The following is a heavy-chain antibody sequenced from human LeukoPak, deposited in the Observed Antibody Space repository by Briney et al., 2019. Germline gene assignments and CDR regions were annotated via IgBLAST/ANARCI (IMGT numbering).Heavy chain of an antibody. CDR1: GGSFSGYY. CDR2: INHSGST. Sequence: SETLSLTCAVYGGSFSGYYWSWIRQPPGKGLEWIGEINHSGSTNYNPSLKSRVTISVDTSKNQFSLKLSSVTAADTAVYYCARNGAPGRITIFGVVIRYYNWFDPWGQGTLVTVSS. D-gene: IGHD3-3*01. CDR3: ARNGAPGRITIFGVVIRYYNWFDP. V-gene: IGHV4-34*01. J-gene: IGHJ5*02.